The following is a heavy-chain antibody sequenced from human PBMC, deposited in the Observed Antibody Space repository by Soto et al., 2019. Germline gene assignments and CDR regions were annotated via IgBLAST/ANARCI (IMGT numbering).Heavy chain of an antibody. V-gene: IGHV3-23*01. J-gene: IGHJ4*02. Sequence: GGSLRLSCAASGFTFSSYAMSWVRQALGKGLEWVSAISGSGGSTYYADSVKGRFTISRDNSKNTLYLQMNSLRAEDTAVYYCAKTPWAYYYGSGSYLDYWGQGTLVTVSS. CDR3: AKTPWAYYYGSGSYLDY. CDR1: GFTFSSYA. D-gene: IGHD3-10*01. CDR2: ISGSGGST.